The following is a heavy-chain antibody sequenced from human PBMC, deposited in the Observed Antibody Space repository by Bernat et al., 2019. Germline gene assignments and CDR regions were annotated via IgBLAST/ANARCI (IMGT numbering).Heavy chain of an antibody. V-gene: IGHV3-30-3*01. Sequence: QVQLVESGGGVVQPGRSLRLSCAASGFTFSSYAMHWVRQAPGKGLEWVAVISYDGSNKYYADSVKGRFTISRDNSKNTLYLQMNSLRAEDTAVDYCARSAPWLLRAFDIWGQGTMVTVSS. J-gene: IGHJ3*02. CDR1: GFTFSSYA. CDR3: ARSAPWLLRAFDI. CDR2: ISYDGSNK. D-gene: IGHD3-22*01.